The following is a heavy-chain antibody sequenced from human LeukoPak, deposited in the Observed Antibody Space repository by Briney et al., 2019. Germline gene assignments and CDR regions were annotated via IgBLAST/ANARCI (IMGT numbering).Heavy chain of an antibody. CDR3: ASSSWYDYYYYMDV. Sequence: PSQTLSLTCTVSGGSISSGSYYWSWIRQPAGRGLEWIGRIDTSGSTNYNPSLRSRVTISVDTSKNQFSLKLSSVTAADTAVYYCASSSWYDYYYYMDVWGKGTTVTVSS. V-gene: IGHV4-61*02. D-gene: IGHD6-13*01. J-gene: IGHJ6*03. CDR2: IDTSGST. CDR1: GGSISSGSYY.